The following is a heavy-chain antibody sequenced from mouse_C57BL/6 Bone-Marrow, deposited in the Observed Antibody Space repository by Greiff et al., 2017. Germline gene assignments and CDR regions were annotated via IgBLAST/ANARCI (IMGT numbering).Heavy chain of an antibody. CDR2: INPSNGGT. Sequence: VQLQQPGPELVKPGASVQLSCKASGNTFTSYWMHWVKQRPGQGLEWIGNINPSNGGTNYNEKFKSKATLTVDKSSSTAYMQLSSLTSEDSAVYYCARSDDYYVSSYGDYWCQGTTLTVSS. V-gene: IGHV1-53*01. J-gene: IGHJ2*01. CDR3: ARSDDYYVSSYGDY. CDR1: GNTFTSYW. D-gene: IGHD1-1*01.